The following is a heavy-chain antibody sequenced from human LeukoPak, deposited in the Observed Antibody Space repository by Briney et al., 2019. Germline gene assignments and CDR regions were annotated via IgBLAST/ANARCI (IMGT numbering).Heavy chain of an antibody. Sequence: SVTVXXKXSGYIFTNYGISWVRQAPGQGLEWMGWISTYNGNTNYAQRLQGRVTITTDTSTSTAYMELSSLRAEDTAVYYCDFXSXXLQGNYYYMDVWGKGTTVTVSS. CDR1: GYIFTNYG. CDR3: DFXSXXLQGNYYYMDV. V-gene: IGHV1-18*01. CDR2: ISTYNGNT. J-gene: IGHJ6*03. D-gene: IGHD6-13*01.